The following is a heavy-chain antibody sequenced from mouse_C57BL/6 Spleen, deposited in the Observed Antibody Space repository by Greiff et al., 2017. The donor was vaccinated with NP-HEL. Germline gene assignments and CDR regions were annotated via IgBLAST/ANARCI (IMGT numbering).Heavy chain of an antibody. J-gene: IGHJ4*01. Sequence: EVMLVESGEGLVKPGGSLKLSCAASGFTFSSYAMSWVRQTPEKRLEWVAYISSGGDYIYYADTVKGRFTISRDNARNTLYLQMSSLKSEDTAMYYCTRDNRFYYGNYYYAMDYWGQGTSVTVSS. D-gene: IGHD2-1*01. CDR2: ISSGGDYI. CDR3: TRDNRFYYGNYYYAMDY. V-gene: IGHV5-9-1*02. CDR1: GFTFSSYA.